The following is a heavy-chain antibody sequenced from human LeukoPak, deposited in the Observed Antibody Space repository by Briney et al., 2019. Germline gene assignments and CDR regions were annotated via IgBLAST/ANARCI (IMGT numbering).Heavy chain of an antibody. Sequence: GGSLRLSCAVSGFTFSSYWMTWVRQAPGKGLEWVAKIKQDGSEKYYVDSVKGRFTISRDNARNSVCLQMNSLGAEDTAVYYCARRGTSSSWAHFDYWGQGTLVTVSS. CDR1: GFTFSSYW. CDR3: ARRGTSSSWAHFDY. D-gene: IGHD6-13*01. V-gene: IGHV3-7*05. J-gene: IGHJ4*02. CDR2: IKQDGSEK.